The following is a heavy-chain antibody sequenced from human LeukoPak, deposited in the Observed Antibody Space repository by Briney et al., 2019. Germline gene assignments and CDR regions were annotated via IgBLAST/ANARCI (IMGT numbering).Heavy chain of an antibody. CDR3: AGHYYTDPFDY. CDR2: VFYSGST. D-gene: IGHD3-22*01. V-gene: IGHV4-59*08. J-gene: IGHJ4*02. Sequence: SETLSLTCTVSGGSINNYYWSWIRQPPGKGLEWVGYVFYSGSTSYNPSLKSRVTISVDTSKNQFSLKLNSVTAADTAVYYCAGHYYTDPFDYWGQGTLVTVSS. CDR1: GGSINNYY.